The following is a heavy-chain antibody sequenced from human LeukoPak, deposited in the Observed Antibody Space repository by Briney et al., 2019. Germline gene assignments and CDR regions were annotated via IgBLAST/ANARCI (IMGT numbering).Heavy chain of an antibody. D-gene: IGHD3-9*01. Sequence: GGSLRLSCAASGFTFSSYSMNWVRKAPGKGLEWVSSITSSSSYIYYADSVKGRSTISRDNANNSLYLQMNSLRAEDTAVYYCARERDLTGYYNVLSGYWGQGTLVTVSS. J-gene: IGHJ4*02. V-gene: IGHV3-21*01. CDR3: ARERDLTGYYNVLSGY. CDR1: GFTFSSYS. CDR2: ITSSSSYI.